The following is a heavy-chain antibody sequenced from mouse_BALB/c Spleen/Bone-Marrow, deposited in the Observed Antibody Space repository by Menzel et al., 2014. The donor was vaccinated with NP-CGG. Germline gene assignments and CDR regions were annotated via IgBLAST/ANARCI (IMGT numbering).Heavy chain of an antibody. J-gene: IGHJ1*01. CDR3: ARLNYYGNLFV. V-gene: IGHV4-1*02. D-gene: IGHD1-1*01. Sequence: DVMLVESGGGLVQPGGSLKLSCAASGFDFSRYWMSWVRQAPGKGLDWIGEINPDSSTINYTPSLKDKFIISRDNAKNTLYLQMSKVRSEDTALIYCARLNYYGNLFVWGAGTTVTVSS. CDR1: GFDFSRYW. CDR2: INPDSSTI.